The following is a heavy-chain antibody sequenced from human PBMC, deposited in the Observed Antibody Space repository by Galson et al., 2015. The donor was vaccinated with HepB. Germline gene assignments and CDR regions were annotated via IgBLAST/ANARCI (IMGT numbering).Heavy chain of an antibody. D-gene: IGHD3-16*01. CDR1: GFSFSSYA. J-gene: IGHJ3*02. Sequence: SLRLSCAASGFSFSSYAMTWVRQAPGKGLEWISVMSGSGHRIAYSDSVKGRFTVSRDNSKNTVYLQMNSLRADDTALYYCARECFAGNVGDAFDIWGLGRRVT. V-gene: IGHV3-23*01. CDR3: ARECFAGNVGDAFDI. CDR2: MSGSGHRI.